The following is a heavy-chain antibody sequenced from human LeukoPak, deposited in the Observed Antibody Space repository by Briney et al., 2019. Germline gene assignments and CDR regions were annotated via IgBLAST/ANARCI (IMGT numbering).Heavy chain of an antibody. CDR3: AREESSATIDY. CDR2: ISSSSTI. Sequence: GGSLRLSCAASGFTFSSYSMNWVRQAPGKGLEWVSYISSSSTIYYADSVKGRFTISRDNAQNSLYLQMNSLRAEDTAVYYCAREESSATIDYWGQGTLVTVSS. J-gene: IGHJ4*02. V-gene: IGHV3-48*04. CDR1: GFTFSSYS.